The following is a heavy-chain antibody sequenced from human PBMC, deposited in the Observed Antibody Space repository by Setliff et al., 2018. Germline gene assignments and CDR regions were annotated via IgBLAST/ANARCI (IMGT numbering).Heavy chain of an antibody. V-gene: IGHV1-18*01. J-gene: IGHJ5*02. CDR3: ANGNWFDP. CDR1: GYTFTSYG. Sequence: ASVKVSCKASGYTFTSYGISWVRQAPGQGLEWMGWISAYNGNTNYAQKFQGRVTITTDESTSTAYMELSSLRSEDTAVYYCANGNWFDPWGQGTLVTVSS. CDR2: ISAYNGNT.